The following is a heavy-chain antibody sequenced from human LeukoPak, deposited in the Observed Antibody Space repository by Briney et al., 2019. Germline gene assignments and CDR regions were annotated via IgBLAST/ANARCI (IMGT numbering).Heavy chain of an antibody. Sequence: PSETLSLTCTVSGGSISSSSYYWGWIRQPPGKGLEWVSVIGGGDSTYYADSVKGRFTISRDNSMNTLYLQMNSLRAEDTAVYYCAKGHGAWYYDYWGQGTLVTVSS. J-gene: IGHJ4*02. V-gene: IGHV3-53*01. CDR3: AKGHGAWYYDY. CDR2: IGGGDST. CDR1: GGSISSSSYY. D-gene: IGHD6-19*01.